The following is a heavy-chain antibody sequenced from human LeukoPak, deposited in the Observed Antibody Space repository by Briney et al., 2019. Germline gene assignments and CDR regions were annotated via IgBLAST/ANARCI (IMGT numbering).Heavy chain of an antibody. CDR2: ISGNGGRT. CDR3: ARATWYSSSWPQAFDI. CDR1: GFTFSILD. Sequence: PGGSLRLSCAASGFTFSILDMSWVRQAPGKGLEWVSAISGNGGRTYYADSVKGRFTISRDNSKNTLYLQMNSLRAEDTAVYYCARATWYSSSWPQAFDIWGQGTMVTVSS. D-gene: IGHD6-13*01. J-gene: IGHJ3*02. V-gene: IGHV3-23*01.